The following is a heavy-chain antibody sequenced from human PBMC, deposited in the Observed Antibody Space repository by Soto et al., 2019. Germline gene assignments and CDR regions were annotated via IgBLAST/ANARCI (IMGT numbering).Heavy chain of an antibody. V-gene: IGHV1-46*01. CDR3: ARDKDPIAYYDSSGLDY. Sequence: ASVKVSFKASGYTFTSYYMHWVRQAPGQGPEWMGIINPSGGSTSYAQKFQGRVTMTRDTSTSTVYMELSSLRSEDTAVYYCARDKDPIAYYDSSGLDYWGQGTLVTVSS. D-gene: IGHD3-22*01. CDR1: GYTFTSYY. J-gene: IGHJ4*02. CDR2: INPSGGST.